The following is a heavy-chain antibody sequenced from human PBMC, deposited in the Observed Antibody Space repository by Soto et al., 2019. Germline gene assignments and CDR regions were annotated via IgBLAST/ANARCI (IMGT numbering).Heavy chain of an antibody. CDR3: ARDFYGDYGFPWKYYYYGMDV. J-gene: IGHJ6*02. D-gene: IGHD4-17*01. V-gene: IGHV3-21*01. CDR1: GFTFSSYS. CDR2: ISSSSSYI. Sequence: GGSLRLSCAASGFTFSSYSMNWVRQAPGKGLEWVSSISSSSSYIYYADSVKSRFTIPRDNDKNSLYLQMNSLRAEDTAVYYCARDFYGDYGFPWKYYYYGMDVWGQGTTVTVSS.